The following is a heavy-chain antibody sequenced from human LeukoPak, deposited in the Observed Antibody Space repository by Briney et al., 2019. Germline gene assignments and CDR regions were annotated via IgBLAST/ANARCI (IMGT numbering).Heavy chain of an antibody. Sequence: ASVKVSCKASGYTFTGYYMHWVRQAPGQGLEWMGWINPNSGGTNYAQKFQGRVTMTRDTSISTAYMELSSLRSEDTAVYYCARARGQQLVLLGYWGQGTLVTVSS. CDR2: INPNSGGT. D-gene: IGHD6-13*01. J-gene: IGHJ4*02. CDR3: ARARGQQLVLLGY. V-gene: IGHV1-2*02. CDR1: GYTFTGYY.